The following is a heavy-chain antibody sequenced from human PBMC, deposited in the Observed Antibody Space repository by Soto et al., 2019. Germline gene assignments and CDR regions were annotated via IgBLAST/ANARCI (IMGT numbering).Heavy chain of an antibody. CDR2: IIPIFGTA. V-gene: IGHV1-69*06. Sequence: KVSCKASGGTFSSYAISWVRQAPGQGLEWMGGIIPIFGTANYAQKFQGRVTIAADKSTSTAYMGLSSLRSEDTAVYYCARDYYDSSGYYCLDYWGQGTLVTVSS. J-gene: IGHJ4*02. CDR1: GGTFSSYA. CDR3: ARDYYDSSGYYCLDY. D-gene: IGHD3-22*01.